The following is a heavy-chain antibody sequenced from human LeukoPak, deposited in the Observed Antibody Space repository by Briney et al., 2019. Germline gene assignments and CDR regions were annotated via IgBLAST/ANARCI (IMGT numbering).Heavy chain of an antibody. Sequence: GGSLRLSCAASGFTFDDYAMHWVRQAPGKGLEWVSGISWNSGSIGYADSVKGRFTISRDNAKNSLYLQMNSLRAEDTAVYYCARAHYSSSWYFYLDYWGQGTLVTVSS. CDR2: ISWNSGSI. D-gene: IGHD6-13*01. V-gene: IGHV3-9*01. J-gene: IGHJ4*02. CDR3: ARAHYSSSWYFYLDY. CDR1: GFTFDDYA.